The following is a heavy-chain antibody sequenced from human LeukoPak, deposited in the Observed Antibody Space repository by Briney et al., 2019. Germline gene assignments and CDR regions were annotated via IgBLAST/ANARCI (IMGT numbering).Heavy chain of an antibody. CDR2: MYYSGST. CDR1: GASFNNYS. CDR3: ARGPTVTTDY. J-gene: IGHJ4*02. V-gene: IGHV4-59*01. Sequence: SETLSLTCTVSGASFNNYSCHWIRQRPGKGLEWIGYMYYSGSTDYNPSLKSRVTMSLDTSKNQFSLNLSSVTAADTAVYYCARGPTVTTDYWGQGILVTVSS. D-gene: IGHD4-17*01.